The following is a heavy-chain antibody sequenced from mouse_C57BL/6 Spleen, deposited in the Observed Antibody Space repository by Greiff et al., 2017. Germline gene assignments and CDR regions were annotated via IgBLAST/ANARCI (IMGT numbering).Heavy chain of an antibody. J-gene: IGHJ1*03. CDR1: GFTFSDFY. CDR2: SSNKANDYTT. D-gene: IGHD1-1*01. Sequence: EVKVVESGGGLVQSGRSLRLSCATSGFTFSDFYMEWVRQAPGKGLEWIAASSNKANDYTTEYSASVKGRFIVSRDTSQSILYLQMNALRAEDTAIYYCARDSRDCYGSSYWYFDVWGTGTTVTVSS. CDR3: ARDSRDCYGSSYWYFDV. V-gene: IGHV7-1*01.